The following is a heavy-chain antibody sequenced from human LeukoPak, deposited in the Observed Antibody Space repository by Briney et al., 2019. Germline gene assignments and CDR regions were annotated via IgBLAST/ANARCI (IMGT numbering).Heavy chain of an antibody. Sequence: GGSPRLSCAASGFTFSDYYMSWIRQAPGKGLEWVSYISSSGSTIYYADSVKGRFTISRDNAKNSLYLQMNSLRAEDTAVYYCARATPYSSSDYFDYWGQGTLVTVSS. CDR2: ISSSGSTI. CDR3: ARATPYSSSDYFDY. J-gene: IGHJ4*02. V-gene: IGHV3-11*01. CDR1: GFTFSDYY. D-gene: IGHD6-6*01.